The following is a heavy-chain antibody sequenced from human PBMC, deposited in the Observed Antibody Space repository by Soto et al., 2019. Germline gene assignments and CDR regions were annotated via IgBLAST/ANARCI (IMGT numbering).Heavy chain of an antibody. CDR2: IIPIFGTA. V-gene: IGHV1-69*13. J-gene: IGHJ3*02. D-gene: IGHD4-17*01. CDR3: AREVSDYGDYGRAFDI. CDR1: GGTLSSYA. Sequence: SVKVSCKASGGTLSSYAISWVRQAPGQGLEWMGGIIPIFGTANYAQKFQGRVTITADESTSTAYMELSSLRSEDTAVYYCAREVSDYGDYGRAFDIWGQGTMVTVSS.